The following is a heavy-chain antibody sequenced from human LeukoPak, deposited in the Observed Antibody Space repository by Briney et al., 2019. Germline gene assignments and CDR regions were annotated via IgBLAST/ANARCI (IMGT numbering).Heavy chain of an antibody. D-gene: IGHD2-21*01. CDR1: GGSISSYY. CDR3: ARSILVGSYYFDY. Sequence: EASETLSLTCTVSGGSISSYYWSWIRQPPGKGLEWIGYIYYSGGTNYNPSLKSRVTISVDTSKNQFSLKLSSVTAADTAVYYCARSILVGSYYFDYWGQGTLVTVSS. CDR2: IYYSGGT. J-gene: IGHJ4*02. V-gene: IGHV4-59*01.